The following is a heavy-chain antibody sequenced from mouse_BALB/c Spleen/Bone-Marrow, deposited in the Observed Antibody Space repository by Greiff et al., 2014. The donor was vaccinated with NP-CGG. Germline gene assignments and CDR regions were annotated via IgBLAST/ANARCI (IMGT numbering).Heavy chain of an antibody. V-gene: IGHV5-6-4*01. CDR2: ISSGGHYT. D-gene: IGHD2-4*01. J-gene: IGHJ2*01. CDR3: SKDGCYDYSYYFDY. Sequence: EVKLMESGGGLVKPGGSLKLSCAASGFTFSSYSMSWVRQTPEKRLEWVATISSGGHYTYYPDSVKGRFTISRDNAKNTLYLQMSSLKSEYTAMYYCSKDGCYDYSYYFDYWGQGTTLTVSA. CDR1: GFTFSSYS.